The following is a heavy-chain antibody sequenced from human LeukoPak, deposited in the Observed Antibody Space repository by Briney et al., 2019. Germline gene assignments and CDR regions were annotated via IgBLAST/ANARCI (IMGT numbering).Heavy chain of an antibody. J-gene: IGHJ4*02. CDR3: AREGYSGYGGEKGFDY. D-gene: IGHD5-12*01. V-gene: IGHV1-2*06. Sequence: ASVKVSCKASGYTFTGYYMHWVRQAPGQGGERMGRINPNSGGTNYAQKFQGRVTMTRDTSISTAYMELSRLRSHDTAVYYCAREGYSGYGGEKGFDYWGQGTLVTVSS. CDR2: INPNSGGT. CDR1: GYTFTGYY.